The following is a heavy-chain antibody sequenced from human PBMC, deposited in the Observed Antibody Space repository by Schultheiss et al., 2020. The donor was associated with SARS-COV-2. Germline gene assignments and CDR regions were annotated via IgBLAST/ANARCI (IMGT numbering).Heavy chain of an antibody. J-gene: IGHJ4*02. CDR3: AVTVTPSGLDY. CDR2: ISYDGSNK. CDR1: GFTFSSYA. Sequence: GESLKISCAASGFTFSSYAMHWVRQAPGKGLEWVAVISYDGSNKYYADSVKGRFTISRDNSKNTLYLQMNSLRAEDTAVYYCAVTVTPSGLDYWGQGTLVTVSS. D-gene: IGHD4-17*01. V-gene: IGHV3-30-3*01.